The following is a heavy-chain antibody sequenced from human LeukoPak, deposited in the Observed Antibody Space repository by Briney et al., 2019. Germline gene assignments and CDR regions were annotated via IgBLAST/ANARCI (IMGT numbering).Heavy chain of an antibody. CDR1: GGSISSYY. V-gene: IGHV4-59*01. CDR3: ARDRQVRYLDWLPLRYYYYGMDV. D-gene: IGHD3-9*01. J-gene: IGHJ6*02. CDR2: IYYSGST. Sequence: PSETLSLTCTVSGGSISSYYWSWIRQPPGKGLEWIGYIYYSGSTNYNPSLKSRVTISVDTSKNQFSLKLSSVTAADTAVYYCARDRQVRYLDWLPLRYYYYGMDVWGQGTTVTVSS.